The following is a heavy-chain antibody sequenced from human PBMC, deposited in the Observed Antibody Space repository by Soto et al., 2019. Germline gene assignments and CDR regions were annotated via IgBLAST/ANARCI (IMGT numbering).Heavy chain of an antibody. J-gene: IGHJ4*02. CDR1: GGSISSYY. V-gene: IGHV4-59*08. CDR3: ARHNYGSGSTYFDY. Sequence: ETLSLTCSVSGGSISSYYWSCIRQPPGKGLEWIGYIYYSGSTNYNPSLKSRVTISVDTSKNQFSLKLNSMTAADTAVYYCARHNYGSGSTYFDYWGQGTLVTVSS. D-gene: IGHD3-10*01. CDR2: IYYSGST.